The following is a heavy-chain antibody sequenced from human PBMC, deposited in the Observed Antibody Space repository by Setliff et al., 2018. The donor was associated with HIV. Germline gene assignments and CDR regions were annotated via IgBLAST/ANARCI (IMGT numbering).Heavy chain of an antibody. V-gene: IGHV4-4*08. CDR3: ARVRSYGSAYDAFDV. D-gene: IGHD3-10*01. CDR2: IYSGGST. Sequence: SETLSLTCTVSGGSISRYFWSWIRQPPGTGLEWLGCIYSGGSTNYNPSLESRVTISLDTSKNQFSLRLTSVTAADTAVYYCARVRSYGSAYDAFDVWGPGTMVTVSS. CDR1: GGSISRYF. J-gene: IGHJ3*01.